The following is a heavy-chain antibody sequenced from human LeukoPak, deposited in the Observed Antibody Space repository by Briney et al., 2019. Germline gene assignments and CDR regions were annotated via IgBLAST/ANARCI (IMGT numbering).Heavy chain of an antibody. J-gene: IGHJ6*04. CDR3: AGGPVLTAYPADV. V-gene: IGHV4-34*01. Sequence: SETLSLTCAVYGGSFSGYYWSWIRQPPGKGLEWIGEINHSGSTNYNPSLKSRVTISVDTSKTQFSLKLSSVTAADTAVYYCAGGPVLTAYPADVWGKGTTVTVSS. CDR2: INHSGST. CDR1: GGSFSGYY. D-gene: IGHD3-9*01.